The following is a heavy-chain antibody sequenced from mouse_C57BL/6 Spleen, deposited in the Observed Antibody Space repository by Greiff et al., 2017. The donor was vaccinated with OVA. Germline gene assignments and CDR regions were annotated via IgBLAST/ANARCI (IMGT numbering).Heavy chain of an antibody. CDR3: ARSVYDGYPYYAMDY. CDR2: IYPRSGNT. J-gene: IGHJ4*01. CDR1: GYTFTSYG. Sequence: QVQLQQSGAELARPGASVKLSCKASGYTFTSYGISWVKQRTGQGLEWIGEIYPRSGNTYYNEKFKGKATLTADKSSSTAYMELRSLTSEDSAVYFCARSVYDGYPYYAMDYWGQGTSVTVSS. V-gene: IGHV1-81*01. D-gene: IGHD2-3*01.